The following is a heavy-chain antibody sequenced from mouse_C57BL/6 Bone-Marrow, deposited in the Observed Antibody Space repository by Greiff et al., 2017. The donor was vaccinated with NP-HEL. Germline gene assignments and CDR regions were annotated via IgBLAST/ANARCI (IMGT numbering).Heavy chain of an antibody. CDR3: TRWGYYYGSSYDAMDY. CDR1: GYTFTSYW. Sequence: VHVKQSGTVLARPGASVKMSCKTSGYTFTSYWMHWVKQRPGQGLEWIGAIYPGNSDTSYNQKFKGKAKLTAVTSASTAYMELSSLTNEDSAVYYCTRWGYYYGSSYDAMDYWGQGTSVTVSS. J-gene: IGHJ4*01. CDR2: IYPGNSDT. V-gene: IGHV1-5*01. D-gene: IGHD1-1*01.